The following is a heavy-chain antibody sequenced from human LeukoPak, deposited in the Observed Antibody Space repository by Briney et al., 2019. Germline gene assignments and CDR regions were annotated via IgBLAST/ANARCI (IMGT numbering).Heavy chain of an antibody. V-gene: IGHV3-48*01. CDR2: ISSSSSTI. Sequence: GGSLGLSCAASGFTFSSYSMNWVRQAPGKGLEWVSYISSSSSTIYYADSVKGRFTISRDNAKNSLYLQMNSLRAEDTAVYYCAGDILTGSPMDVWGKGTTVTVSS. CDR3: AGDILTGSPMDV. J-gene: IGHJ6*03. D-gene: IGHD3-9*01. CDR1: GFTFSSYS.